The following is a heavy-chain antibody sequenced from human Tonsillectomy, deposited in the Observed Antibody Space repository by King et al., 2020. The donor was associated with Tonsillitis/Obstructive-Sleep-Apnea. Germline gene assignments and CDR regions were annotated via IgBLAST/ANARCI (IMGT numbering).Heavy chain of an antibody. J-gene: IGHJ6*03. Sequence: VQLVESGAEVKKPGASVKVSCKASGYTFTSYDINWVRQATGQGLEWMGWMNPNSGNTGYAQKFQGRVTMTRNTSISTAYMELSSPISEDTAVYYCAVTGAIFGVVITNMDVWGKGTTVTVSS. V-gene: IGHV1-8*01. CDR1: GYTFTSYD. CDR2: MNPNSGNT. CDR3: AVTGAIFGVVITNMDV. D-gene: IGHD3-3*01.